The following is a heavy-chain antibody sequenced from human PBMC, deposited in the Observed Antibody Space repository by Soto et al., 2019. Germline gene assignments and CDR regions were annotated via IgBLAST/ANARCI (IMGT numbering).Heavy chain of an antibody. D-gene: IGHD3-10*01. J-gene: IGHJ6*02. V-gene: IGHV4-61*01. CDR1: GGSVSNISDY. Sequence: SETLSLTCTVSGGSVSNISDYWSWVRQPPGKGLEWIGYIYFSGSADYNPSLGSRVTISLDTSKKQVSLKLSSVTTADTAVYYCARGVGFGYYYYHMDLWGQGTTVTAP. CDR2: IYFSGSA. CDR3: ARGVGFGYYYYHMDL.